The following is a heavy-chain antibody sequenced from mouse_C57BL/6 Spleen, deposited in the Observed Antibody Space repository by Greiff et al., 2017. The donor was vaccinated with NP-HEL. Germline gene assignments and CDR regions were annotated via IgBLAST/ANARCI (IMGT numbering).Heavy chain of an antibody. J-gene: IGHJ2*01. CDR1: GYSITSGYY. V-gene: IGHV3-6*01. CDR3: AREDDYDNY. CDR2: ISYDGSN. D-gene: IGHD2-4*01. Sequence: DVKLQESGPGLVKPSQSLSLTCSVTGYSITSGYYWNWIRQFPGNKLEWMGYISYDGSNNYNPSLKNRISITRDTSKNQFFLKLNSVTTEDTATYYCAREDDYDNYWGQGTTLTVSS.